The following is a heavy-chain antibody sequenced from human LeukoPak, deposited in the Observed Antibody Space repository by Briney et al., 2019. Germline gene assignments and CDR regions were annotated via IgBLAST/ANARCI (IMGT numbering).Heavy chain of an antibody. CDR3: ASSMPLGDFWSGYYTY. CDR1: GFTFSSYA. Sequence: GGSLRLSCAASGFTFSSYAMSWVRQAPGKGLEWVSAISGSGGSAYYADSVKGRFTISRDNSKNTLYLQMNSLRAEDTAVYYCASSMPLGDFWSGYYTYWGQGTLVTVSS. J-gene: IGHJ4*02. V-gene: IGHV3-23*01. D-gene: IGHD3-3*01. CDR2: ISGSGGSA.